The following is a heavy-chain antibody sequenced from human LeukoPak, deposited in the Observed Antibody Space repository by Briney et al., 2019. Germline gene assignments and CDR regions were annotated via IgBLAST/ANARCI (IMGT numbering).Heavy chain of an antibody. CDR1: GFTFSSYA. CDR2: ISGSGGST. D-gene: IGHD3-10*01. Sequence: GGSLRLSCAASGFTFSSYAMHWVRQAPGKGLEWVSAISGSGGSTYYADSVKGRFTISRDNSKNTLYLQMNSLRAEDTAVYYCAKGGYGSGVFDYWGQGTLVTVSS. CDR3: AKGGYGSGVFDY. V-gene: IGHV3-23*01. J-gene: IGHJ4*02.